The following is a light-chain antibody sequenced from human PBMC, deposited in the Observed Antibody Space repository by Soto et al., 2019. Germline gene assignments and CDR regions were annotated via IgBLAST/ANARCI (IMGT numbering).Light chain of an antibody. CDR1: QSVSSSH. CDR2: GAS. J-gene: IGKJ3*01. Sequence: EIVLTQSPGTLSLSPGERATLSCRASQSVSSSHLAWYQQKPGQAPRLLIYGASSRATGIPDRFSGSGSGTDFTLTISSLQAEGVATYFCQQLNTFPPFFTFGPGTKVDIK. CDR3: QQLNTFPPFFT. V-gene: IGKV3-20*01.